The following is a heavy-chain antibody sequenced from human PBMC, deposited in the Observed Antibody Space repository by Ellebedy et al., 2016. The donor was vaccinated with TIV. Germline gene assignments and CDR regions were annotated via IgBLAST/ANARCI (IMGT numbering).Heavy chain of an antibody. D-gene: IGHD3-22*01. V-gene: IGHV3-30*03. Sequence: PGGSLRLSCAASGFTFSSYGMRWVRQAPGKGLEWVAVISYDGSNKYYADSVKGRFTISRDNSKNTLYLQMNSLRAEDTAVYYCARDRTPYYDSSGYYVNWFDPWGQGTLVTVSS. CDR3: ARDRTPYYDSSGYYVNWFDP. J-gene: IGHJ5*02. CDR1: GFTFSSYG. CDR2: ISYDGSNK.